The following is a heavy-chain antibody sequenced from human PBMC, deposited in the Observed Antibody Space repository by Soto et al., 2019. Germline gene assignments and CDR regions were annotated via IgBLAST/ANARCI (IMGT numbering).Heavy chain of an antibody. D-gene: IGHD3-3*01. J-gene: IGHJ4*02. CDR3: AKTLGDLDLMKVFGVVFDY. Sequence: TGGSLRLYCAASGFTVSSNYMSWVRQAPGKGLEWVSVIYSGGSTYYADSVKGRFTISRDNSENTLYLQMNSLRAEDTAVYYCAKTLGDLDLMKVFGVVFDYWGQGTLVTVSS. CDR1: GFTVSSNY. CDR2: IYSGGST. V-gene: IGHV3-66*01.